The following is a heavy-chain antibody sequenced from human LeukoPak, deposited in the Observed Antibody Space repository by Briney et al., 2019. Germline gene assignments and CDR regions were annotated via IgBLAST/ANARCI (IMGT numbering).Heavy chain of an antibody. CDR3: ARARPGGRFDY. CDR2: IYSGGST. D-gene: IGHD3-16*01. V-gene: IGHV3-53*01. J-gene: IGHJ4*02. Sequence: PGGSQRLSCAASGFTVSSNYMSWVRQAPGKGLEWVSVIYSGGSTYYADSVKGRFTISRDNSKNTLYLQMNSLRAEDTAVYYCARARPGGRFDYWGQGTLVTVSS. CDR1: GFTVSSNY.